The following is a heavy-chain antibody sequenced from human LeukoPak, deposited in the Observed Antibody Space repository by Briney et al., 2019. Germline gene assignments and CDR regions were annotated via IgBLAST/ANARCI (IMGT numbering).Heavy chain of an antibody. Sequence: PGGSLRLSCAASGFAFSSYAMSWARQAPGKGLEWVSSISAGAFNTYYADSVKGRYTVSRDNSKNTLYLQMSSLRAEDTAVYYCAKTPKNQWEVIHFDHWGQGTLVTVSS. J-gene: IGHJ4*02. CDR1: GFAFSSYA. CDR3: AKTPKNQWEVIHFDH. CDR2: ISAGAFNT. D-gene: IGHD1-26*01. V-gene: IGHV3-23*01.